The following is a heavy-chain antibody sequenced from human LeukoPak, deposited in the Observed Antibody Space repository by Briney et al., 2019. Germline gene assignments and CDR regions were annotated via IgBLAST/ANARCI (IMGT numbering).Heavy chain of an antibody. CDR3: ARDKAVAGYYYYYYMDV. D-gene: IGHD6-19*01. V-gene: IGHV3-7*01. J-gene: IGHJ6*03. CDR2: TNQDGIEK. CDR1: GFTFSSYW. Sequence: PGGSLRLSCAASGFTFSSYWMSWVRQAPGKGLEGVANTNQDGIEKYYVDSVKGRFTISRDNAKNSLYLQMNSLRAEDTAVYYCARDKAVAGYYYYYYMDVWGKGTTVTVSS.